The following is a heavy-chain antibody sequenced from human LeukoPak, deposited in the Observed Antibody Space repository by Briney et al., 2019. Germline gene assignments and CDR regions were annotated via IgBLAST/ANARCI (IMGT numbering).Heavy chain of an antibody. Sequence: SETLSLTCTVSGGSISSSSYYWGWIRQPPGKGLEWIGSIYYSGSTYYNPSLKSRVTISVDTSKNQFSLKLSSVTAADTAVYYCAREWGSGYYYGGGDAFDIWGQGTMVTVSS. D-gene: IGHD3-22*01. J-gene: IGHJ3*02. CDR1: GGSISSSSYY. CDR3: AREWGSGYYYGGGDAFDI. V-gene: IGHV4-39*02. CDR2: IYYSGST.